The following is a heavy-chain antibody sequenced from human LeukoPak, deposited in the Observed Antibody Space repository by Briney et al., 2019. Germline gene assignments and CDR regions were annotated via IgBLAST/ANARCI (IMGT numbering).Heavy chain of an antibody. CDR2: IYDDVTA. J-gene: IGHJ3*02. D-gene: IGHD2-2*01. CDR3: ARGGSLCTSNVCRLNYAFDI. V-gene: IGHV3-53*01. Sequence: PGGSLRVSSAASGFTVSSNYMSWVPQAPGKGLKWVSVIYDDVTAYYADSVKGRFTISRDKSKNTLYLQTDSLRAEDTAMYYCARGGSLCTSNVCRLNYAFDIWGQGTMVTVSS. CDR1: GFTVSSNY.